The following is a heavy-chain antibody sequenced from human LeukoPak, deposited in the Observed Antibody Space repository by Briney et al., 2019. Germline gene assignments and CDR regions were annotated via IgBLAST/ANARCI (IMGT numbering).Heavy chain of an antibody. CDR2: ISTYSSYI. J-gene: IGHJ6*03. V-gene: IGHV3-21*03. D-gene: IGHD4-11*01. Sequence: GGSLRLSCAASGFTFGSYWMIWVRQSPGQGLEWVSTISTYSSYIYYADSAKGRFTISRDNAQNSLYLQMNSLRAEDTAVYYCAKSGGSETSYYYYYMEVWGKGTTVTVSS. CDR3: AKSGGSETSYYYYYMEV. CDR1: GFTFGSYW.